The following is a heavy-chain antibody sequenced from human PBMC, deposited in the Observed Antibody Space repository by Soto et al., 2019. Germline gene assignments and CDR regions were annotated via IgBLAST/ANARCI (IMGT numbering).Heavy chain of an antibody. CDR1: GFTLSDHY. D-gene: IGHD3-22*01. Sequence: EGSRRLSCAASGFTLSDHYIDWVRQAPVKALDWVGRSRDKAQGYSTAYAASVKGRFTTSRAESNTSVYLKMNSLNSEDTAVYYCVTAPYPSERSGYIRCFDYWRQGTLVTFSS. V-gene: IGHV3-72*01. CDR3: VTAPYPSERSGYIRCFDY. CDR2: SRDKAQGYST. J-gene: IGHJ4*02.